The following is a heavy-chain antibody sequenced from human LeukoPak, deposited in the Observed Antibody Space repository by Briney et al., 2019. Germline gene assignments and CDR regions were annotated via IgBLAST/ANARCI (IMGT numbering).Heavy chain of an antibody. J-gene: IGHJ4*02. V-gene: IGHV1-18*01. CDR1: GYTFTSYG. CDR2: ISAYNGNT. CDR3: ARDHAGGSSSWYGGEGDFDY. D-gene: IGHD6-13*01. Sequence: ASVKVSCKASGYTFTSYGISWVRQAPGQGREWMGGISAYNGNTNYAQKLQGRVTMTTDTATSTAYMELRSLRSDDPAVYYCARDHAGGSSSWYGGEGDFDYWGQGTLVTVSS.